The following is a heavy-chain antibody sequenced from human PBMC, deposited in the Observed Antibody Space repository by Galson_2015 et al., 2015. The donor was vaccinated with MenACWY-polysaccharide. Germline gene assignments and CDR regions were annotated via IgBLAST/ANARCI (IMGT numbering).Heavy chain of an antibody. Sequence: LSLTCGVPGGPFSGYYWGWIRQSPGKGLEWIGEINQSGIANYNPSLKSRATISIETSKNQVSLKVTSLTAADTAVYYCARVRWGYSYGYFNINQWGQGTLVTVSS. V-gene: IGHV4-34*01. CDR3: ARVRWGYSYGYFNINQ. J-gene: IGHJ4*02. D-gene: IGHD5-18*01. CDR2: INQSGIA. CDR1: GGPFSGYY.